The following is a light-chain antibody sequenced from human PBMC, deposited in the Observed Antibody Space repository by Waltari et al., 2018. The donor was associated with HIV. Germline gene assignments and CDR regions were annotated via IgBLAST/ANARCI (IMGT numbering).Light chain of an antibody. V-gene: IGKV1-39*01. CDR2: AAS. Sequence: DIQMTQSPSSLSASVGDRVTITCRASQSISSYLKPGKAPKLLIYAASSLQSGVPSRFSGSGSGTDFTLTIGSLQPEDFATYYCQQSYSTPALTFGGGTKVEIQ. CDR3: QQSYSTPALT. J-gene: IGKJ4*01. CDR1: QSISSY.